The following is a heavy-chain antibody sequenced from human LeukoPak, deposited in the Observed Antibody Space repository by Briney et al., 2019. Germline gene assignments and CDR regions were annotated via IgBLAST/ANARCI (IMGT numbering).Heavy chain of an antibody. D-gene: IGHD5-18*01. CDR1: GFTVSSNY. CDR2: INHSGST. V-gene: IGHV4-34*01. CDR3: ARPNDSYGNPFDY. J-gene: IGHJ4*02. Sequence: GSLRLSCAASGFTVSSNYMGWIRQPPGKGLEWIGEINHSGSTNYNPSLKSRVTISVDTSKNQFSLKLSSVTAADTAVYYCARPNDSYGNPFDYWGQGTLVTVSS.